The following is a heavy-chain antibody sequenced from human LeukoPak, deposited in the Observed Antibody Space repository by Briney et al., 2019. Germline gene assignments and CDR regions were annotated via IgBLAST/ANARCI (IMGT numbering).Heavy chain of an antibody. CDR3: ASGTYGDYSFDF. J-gene: IGHJ4*02. CDR1: GYTFTGYY. V-gene: IGHV1-2*06. CDR2: ISPKSGDT. D-gene: IGHD4-17*01. Sequence: ASVKVSCKASGYTFTGYYIHWVRQAPGQGLEWMGRISPKSGDTDYSQKFQGGVTLTSDSSITTAYMELNRLTSDATAVYYCASGTYGDYSFDFWGQGTLVTASS.